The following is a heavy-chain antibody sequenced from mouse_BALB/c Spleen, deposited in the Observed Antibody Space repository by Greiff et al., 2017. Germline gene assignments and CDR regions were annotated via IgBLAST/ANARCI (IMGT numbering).Heavy chain of an antibody. D-gene: IGHD2-4*01. V-gene: IGHV1-82*01. CDR1: GYAFSSSW. J-gene: IGHJ4*01. Sequence: QVQLKESGPELVKPGASVKISCKASGYAFSSSWMNWVKQRPGQGLEWIGRIYPGDGDTNYNGKFKGKATLTADKSSSTAYMQLSSLTSVDSAVYFCARGFDYDEDYWGQGTSVTVSS. CDR3: ARGFDYDEDY. CDR2: IYPGDGDT.